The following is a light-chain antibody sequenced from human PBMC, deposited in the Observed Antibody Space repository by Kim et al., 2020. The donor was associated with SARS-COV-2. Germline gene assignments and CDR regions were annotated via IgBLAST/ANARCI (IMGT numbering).Light chain of an antibody. CDR1: QDINNY. V-gene: IGKV1-33*01. CDR3: QQYENLVLT. Sequence: SASVGDRVTITCQASQDINNYLNWYQQKPGKAPKLLIFDASNLETGVPSRFSGGGSGTYFTFTISSLQPEDIATYYCQQYENLVLTFGGGTKLEIK. J-gene: IGKJ4*01. CDR2: DAS.